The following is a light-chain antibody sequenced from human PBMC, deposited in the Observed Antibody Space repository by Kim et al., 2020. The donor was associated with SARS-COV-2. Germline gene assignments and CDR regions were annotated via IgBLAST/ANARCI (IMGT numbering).Light chain of an antibody. CDR3: QQYNDWPPGDT. J-gene: IGKJ2*01. V-gene: IGKV3-15*01. CDR1: QTISSY. Sequence: YPGERATLSCRASQTISSYLAWYQQKPGQAPRLLIYDASTRATGIPARFSGSGSGTEFTLTISSLQSEDFAIYYCQQYNDWPPGDTFGQGTKLEI. CDR2: DAS.